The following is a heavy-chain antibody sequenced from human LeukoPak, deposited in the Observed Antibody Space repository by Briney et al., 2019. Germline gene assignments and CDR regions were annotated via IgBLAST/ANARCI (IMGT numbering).Heavy chain of an antibody. CDR1: GFTFSSYA. CDR2: IIPILGIA. J-gene: IGHJ4*02. D-gene: IGHD1-1*01. Sequence: GGSLRLSCAASGFTFSSYAISWVRQAPGQGLEWMGRIIPILGIANYAQKFQGRVTITADKSTSTAYMELSSLRSEDTAVYYCARDVETTWARISLLEWGQGTLVTVSS. CDR3: ARDVETTWARISLLE. V-gene: IGHV1-69*04.